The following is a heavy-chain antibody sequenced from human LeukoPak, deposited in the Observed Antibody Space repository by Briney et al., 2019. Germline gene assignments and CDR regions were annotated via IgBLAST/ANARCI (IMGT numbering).Heavy chain of an antibody. J-gene: IGHJ4*02. CDR2: INSDGSST. CDR1: GFTFSNYW. V-gene: IGHV3-74*01. Sequence: GGSLRLSCEASGFTFSNYWMHWVRQAPGKGLVWVSRINSDGSSTSYADSVKGRFTISRDNAKNTLYLQMNSLRAEDTAVYYCARGYQLLFRYFDYWGQGTLVTVSS. D-gene: IGHD2-2*01. CDR3: ARGYQLLFRYFDY.